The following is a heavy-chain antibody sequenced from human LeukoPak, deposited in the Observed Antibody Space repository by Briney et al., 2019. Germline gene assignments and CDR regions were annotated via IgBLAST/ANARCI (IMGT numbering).Heavy chain of an antibody. CDR2: LYPGDSNI. CDR1: GYNFATYW. J-gene: IGHJ5*02. CDR3: ARSSYSYYNTPFDCFDP. V-gene: IGHV5-51*01. D-gene: IGHD3-10*01. Sequence: GESLKITCKGSGYNFATYWIAWVRQMPGRGLEWMGILYPGDSNIKYSPSFQGLVTISADKSISTAYLQWSSLKASDTAVYYCARSSYSYYNTPFDCFDPWGQGTLVTVSS.